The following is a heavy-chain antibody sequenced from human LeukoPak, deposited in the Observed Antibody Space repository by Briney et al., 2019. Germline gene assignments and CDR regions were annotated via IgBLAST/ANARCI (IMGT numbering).Heavy chain of an antibody. CDR1: GFTSSSYG. J-gene: IGHJ4*02. CDR2: ISYDGSNK. CDR3: AKGGGISSSGWYYFDY. Sequence: GGSLRLSCAASGFTSSSYGMHWVRQAPGKGLEWVAVISYDGSNKYYADSVKGRFTISRDNSKNTLYLQMNSLRAEDTAVYYCAKGGGISSSGWYYFDYWGQGTLVTVSS. D-gene: IGHD6-19*01. V-gene: IGHV3-30*18.